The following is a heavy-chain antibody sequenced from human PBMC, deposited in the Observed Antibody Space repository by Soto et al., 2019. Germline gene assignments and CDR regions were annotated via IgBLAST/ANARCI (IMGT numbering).Heavy chain of an antibody. CDR3: VRGQRGGFDL. Sequence: LVESGGGLVQVGGSLGLSFAASGFNFGYYLMDLVRQVPGKGLLWVSHIQNDASLTTYADSVKGRFIISRDNAKNTLYLQMNGLRVEDTAVYFCVRGQRGGFDLWGQGTMVTVSS. CDR1: GFNFGYYL. CDR2: IQNDASLT. V-gene: IGHV3-74*01. J-gene: IGHJ3*01. D-gene: IGHD2-15*01.